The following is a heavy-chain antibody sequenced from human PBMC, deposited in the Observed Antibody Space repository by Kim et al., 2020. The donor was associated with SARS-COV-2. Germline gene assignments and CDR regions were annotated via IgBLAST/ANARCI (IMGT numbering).Heavy chain of an antibody. V-gene: IGHV3-23*03. CDR3: AKDRIAAAGCFDY. J-gene: IGHJ4*02. CDR2: IYSGGSST. CDR1: GFTVSSYA. Sequence: GGSLRLSCAASGFTVSSYAMSWVRQAPGKGLEWVSVIYSGGSSTYYADSVKGRFTIFRDNSKNTLNLQMNGLRAEDTAVYYCAKDRIAAAGCFDYWGQGT. D-gene: IGHD6-13*01.